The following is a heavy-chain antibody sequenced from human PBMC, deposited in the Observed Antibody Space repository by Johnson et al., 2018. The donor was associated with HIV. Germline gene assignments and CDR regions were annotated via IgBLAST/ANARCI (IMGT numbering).Heavy chain of an antibody. J-gene: IGHJ3*02. D-gene: IGHD2-21*01. V-gene: IGHV3-7*05. CDR3: ASSQGSGEGAFDI. CDR2: IKQDGSEK. CDR1: GFTFSSYA. Sequence: EVQLLESGGGVVQPGRSLRLSCAASGFTFSSYAMGWVRQAPGKGLEWVANIKQDGSEKYYVDSVKGRSTISRDNAKNSLILQMNSLRAEDTAVYYCASSQGSGEGAFDIWGQGTRVTVSS.